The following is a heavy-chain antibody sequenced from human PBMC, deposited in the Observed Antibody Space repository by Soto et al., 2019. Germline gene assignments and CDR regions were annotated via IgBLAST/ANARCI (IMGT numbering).Heavy chain of an antibody. D-gene: IGHD4-17*01. J-gene: IGHJ5*02. CDR2: IYYSGST. Sequence: QVQLQESGPGLVKPSQTLSLTCTVSGGSISSGDYYWSWIRQPPGKGLEWIGYIYYSGSTYYNPSLKSRVTISVDTSKNQFSLKLSSVTAADTAVYYCAREVSEDYDDNWFDPWGQGTLVTVSS. CDR3: AREVSEDYDDNWFDP. CDR1: GGSISSGDYY. V-gene: IGHV4-30-4*01.